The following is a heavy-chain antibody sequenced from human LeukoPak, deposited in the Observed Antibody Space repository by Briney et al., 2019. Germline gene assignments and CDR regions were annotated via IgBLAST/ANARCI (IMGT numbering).Heavy chain of an antibody. V-gene: IGHV3-11*05. J-gene: IGHJ5*02. D-gene: IGHD3-22*01. CDR3: AREVSYYDSRGYYGGNWFAP. CDR1: GFTFSDYY. Sequence: KAGGSLRLSCAASGFTFSDYYMSWVRQAPGKGLEWVSYISSSSSYTNYADSVKGRFPISRDTAKNSLYLQMNSLRAEDTAVYYCAREVSYYDSRGYYGGNWFAPWGQGTLVTVSS. CDR2: ISSSSSYT.